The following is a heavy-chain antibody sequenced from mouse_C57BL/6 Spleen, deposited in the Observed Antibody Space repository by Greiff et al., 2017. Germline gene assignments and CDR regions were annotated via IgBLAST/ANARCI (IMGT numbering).Heavy chain of an antibody. CDR2: IDPSDSYT. D-gene: IGHD2-2*01. V-gene: IGHV1-59*01. J-gene: IGHJ3*01. CDR1: GYTFTSYW. Sequence: QVQLQQPGAELVRPGTSVKLSCKASGYTFTSYWMHWVKQRPGQGLEWIGVIDPSDSYTNYNQKFKGKATLTVDTSSSTAYMQLSSLTSEDSAVYYCARGTMVTTKFAYWGQGTLVTVSA. CDR3: ARGTMVTTKFAY.